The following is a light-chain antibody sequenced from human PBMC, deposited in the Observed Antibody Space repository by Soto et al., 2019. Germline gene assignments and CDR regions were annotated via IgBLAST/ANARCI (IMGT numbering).Light chain of an antibody. V-gene: IGKV1-33*01. CDR1: QDISNY. J-gene: IGKJ5*01. CDR2: DAS. Sequence: DIQMTQSRSSLSASVGDIVTITFQASQDISNYLNWYQQKPGKAPKLLIYDASNLETGVPSRFSGSGSGTDFTFTISSLHPEDIATYYCQQYDNLPITFGQGTRLEIK. CDR3: QQYDNLPIT.